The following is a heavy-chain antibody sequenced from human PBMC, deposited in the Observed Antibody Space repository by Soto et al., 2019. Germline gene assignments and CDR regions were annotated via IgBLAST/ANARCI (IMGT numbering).Heavy chain of an antibody. CDR3: ARDLNIAVVVPVDYYGMDV. D-gene: IGHD2-2*01. J-gene: IGHJ6*02. V-gene: IGHV1-69*01. CDR1: GGTFSSYA. Sequence: QVQLVQSGAEVKKPGSSVKVSCKASGGTFSSYAISWVRQAPGQGLEWMGGIIPIFGTANYAQKFQGRVTITADESTSTAYMELSSLRSEDTAVYYCARDLNIAVVVPVDYYGMDVWGQGTTVTVSS. CDR2: IIPIFGTA.